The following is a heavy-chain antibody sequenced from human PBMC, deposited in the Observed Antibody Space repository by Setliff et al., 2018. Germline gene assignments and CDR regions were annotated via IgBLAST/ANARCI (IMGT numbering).Heavy chain of an antibody. J-gene: IGHJ4*02. CDR2: ISTSSGTR. D-gene: IGHD3-22*01. Sequence: GGSLRLSCAASGFTFSSYSMNWVRQAPGKGLEWISYISTSSGTRYYADSVKGRFTISRDNANQSLYLQMNSLRAEDTAVYYCASSLGYYYDSSGYRQPFTLDYWGQGTLVTVSS. CDR3: ASSLGYYYDSSGYRQPFTLDY. CDR1: GFTFSSYS. V-gene: IGHV3-48*01.